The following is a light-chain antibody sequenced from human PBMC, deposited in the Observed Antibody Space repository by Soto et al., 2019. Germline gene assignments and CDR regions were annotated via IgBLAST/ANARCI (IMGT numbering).Light chain of an antibody. V-gene: IGKV3-20*01. J-gene: IGKJ1*01. CDR2: GAS. CDR3: QQYDTSSWT. Sequence: EIVLTQSPGTLSSSPGERATLSCRASQSVRSSYLAWYQQKPGQAPRLLIYGASSRATGIPDRFSGSGSGTDFTLTISRLEPEDSAVYYCQQYDTSSWTFGQGTKVEIK. CDR1: QSVRSSY.